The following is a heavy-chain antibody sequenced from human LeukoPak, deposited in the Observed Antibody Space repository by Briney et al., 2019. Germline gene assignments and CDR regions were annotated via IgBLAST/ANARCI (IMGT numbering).Heavy chain of an antibody. CDR3: GSYRRAYDV. V-gene: IGHV3-23*01. CDR2: ILDDGRI. CDR1: GFTFSSYA. D-gene: IGHD1-26*01. J-gene: IGHJ3*01. Sequence: GALRPSCVASGFTFSSYAMTWVRPAPGKGLEWVSDILDDGRIYYADSVKGRFTISRDHSQNKVNLQMDNLRAEDAAIYYCGSYRRAYDVWGQGTVVTVAP.